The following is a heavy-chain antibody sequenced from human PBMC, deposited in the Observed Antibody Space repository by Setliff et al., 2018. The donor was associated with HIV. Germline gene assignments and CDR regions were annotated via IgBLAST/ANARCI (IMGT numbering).Heavy chain of an antibody. V-gene: IGHV4-31*03. CDR2: IFHSGDT. CDR1: GVSVGSGDYY. D-gene: IGHD6-6*01. CDR3: ATRPRIAARPFDY. Sequence: SETLSLTCSLSGVSVGSGDYYWHWIRQHPEKALEWIGYIFHSGDTYYNPSLKSRISMSVTTSKNQFSLELTSLTAADTAVYYCATRPRIAARPFDYWGQGMLVTVSS. J-gene: IGHJ4*02.